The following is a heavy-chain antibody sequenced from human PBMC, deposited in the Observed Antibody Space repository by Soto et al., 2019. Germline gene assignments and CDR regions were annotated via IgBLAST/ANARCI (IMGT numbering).Heavy chain of an antibody. CDR2: ISPYNGNT. J-gene: IGHJ2*01. Sequence: QVQLVQSGDEVKKPGASVKVSCKASGYTFTNYGISWVRQAPGQGLEWMGWISPYNGNTKYPQKLNGRVTMTTDTPTRTSYMELSSLRSDVTVLYFCARDGDRCTSTRCSPWHDTHFDLWGRGTLVTVSS. V-gene: IGHV1-18*01. CDR1: GYTFTNYG. D-gene: IGHD2-2*01. CDR3: ARDGDRCTSTRCSPWHDTHFDL.